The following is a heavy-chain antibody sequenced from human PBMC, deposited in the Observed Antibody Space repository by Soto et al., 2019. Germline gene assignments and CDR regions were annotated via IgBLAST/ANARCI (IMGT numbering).Heavy chain of an antibody. Sequence: ASVNVSCKASGYTFTSYAMHWVRQAPGQRLEWMGWINAGNGNTKYSQKFQGWVTMTRDTSISTAYMELSRLRSDDTAVYYCARLDSSGSMDLGGMDVWGQGTTVTVSS. CDR3: ARLDSSGSMDLGGMDV. J-gene: IGHJ6*02. CDR2: INAGNGNT. D-gene: IGHD3-22*01. CDR1: GYTFTSYA. V-gene: IGHV1-3*01.